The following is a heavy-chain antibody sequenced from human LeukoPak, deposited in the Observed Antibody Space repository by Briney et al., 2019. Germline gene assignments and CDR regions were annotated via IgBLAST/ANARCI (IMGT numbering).Heavy chain of an antibody. J-gene: IGHJ3*02. Sequence: SQTLSLTCTVSGGSISSGDYYWRWIRQPPGKGLEWIGYIYYSGSTYYNPSLKSRVTISVDTSKNQFSLKLSSVTAADTAVYYCARLSRAIVVDAFDIWGQGTMVTVSS. D-gene: IGHD3-22*01. CDR3: ARLSRAIVVDAFDI. CDR1: GGSISSGDYY. V-gene: IGHV4-30-4*08. CDR2: IYYSGST.